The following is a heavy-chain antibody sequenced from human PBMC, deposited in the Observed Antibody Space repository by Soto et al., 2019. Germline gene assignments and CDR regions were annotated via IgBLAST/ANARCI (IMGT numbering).Heavy chain of an antibody. CDR1: GYTFTSYG. J-gene: IGHJ6*02. Sequence: QVQLVQSGAEVKKPGASVKVSCKASGYTFTSYGISWVRQAPGQGLEWMGWISAYNGNTNYAQKFQGRVTITADESTSTAYMYLSSLRSEDTAVYYCARGGYSGYDYNYYYYGMDVWGQGTTVTVSS. CDR3: ARGGYSGYDYNYYYYGMDV. D-gene: IGHD5-12*01. V-gene: IGHV1-18*01. CDR2: ISAYNGNT.